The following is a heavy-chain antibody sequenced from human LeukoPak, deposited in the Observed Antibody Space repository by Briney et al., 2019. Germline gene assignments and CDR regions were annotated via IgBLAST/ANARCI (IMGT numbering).Heavy chain of an antibody. D-gene: IGHD6-19*01. V-gene: IGHV1-2*02. CDR2: INPNSGGT. Sequence: ASVKVSCKASGYTFTGYYMHWVRQAPGQGLEWMGWINPNSGGTNYAQKFQGRVTMTRDTSISTAYMELSRLRSDDTAVYYCARGVESGGQWLWPMVSGYFDYWGQGTLVTVSS. J-gene: IGHJ4*02. CDR1: GYTFTGYY. CDR3: ARGVESGGQWLWPMVSGYFDY.